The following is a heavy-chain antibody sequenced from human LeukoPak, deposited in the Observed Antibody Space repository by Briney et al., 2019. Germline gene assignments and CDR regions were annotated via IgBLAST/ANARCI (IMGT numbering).Heavy chain of an antibody. Sequence: ASVKVSCKASGYTFTSYGISWVRQAPGQGLEWMGWISAYNGNTNYAQKLQGRVTMTTDTSTSTAYMELRSLRSDDTAVYYCARDIKNYYGSGSYYSFDAFDIWGQGTMVTVSS. CDR3: ARDIKNYYGSGSYYSFDAFDI. V-gene: IGHV1-18*01. J-gene: IGHJ3*02. CDR1: GYTFTSYG. D-gene: IGHD3-10*01. CDR2: ISAYNGNT.